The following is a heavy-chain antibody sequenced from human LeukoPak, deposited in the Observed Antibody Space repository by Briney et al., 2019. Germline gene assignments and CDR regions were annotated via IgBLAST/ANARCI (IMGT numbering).Heavy chain of an antibody. CDR3: ARGWELLWGFDY. CDR2: ISSSSSYI. V-gene: IGHV3-21*01. CDR1: GFAFSSYS. D-gene: IGHD1-26*01. J-gene: IGHJ4*02. Sequence: GGSLRLSCAASGFAFSSYSMNWVRQAPGKGLEWVSSISSSSSYIYYADSVKGRFTISRDNAKNSLYLQMNSLRAEDTAVYYCARGWELLWGFDYWGQGTLVTVSS.